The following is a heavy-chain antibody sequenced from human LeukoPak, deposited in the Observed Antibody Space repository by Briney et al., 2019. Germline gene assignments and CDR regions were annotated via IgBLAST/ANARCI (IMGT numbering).Heavy chain of an antibody. CDR3: AKIGSSHDFDY. Sequence: ASVKVSCKAYGYTFTVYFIQWVRQAPGQGLERMGRINPNSGATDYAQKFQGRVTMTRDTSISTAYMELSSLKSDDTAVYYCAKIGSSHDFDYWGQGTLITVSS. V-gene: IGHV1-2*06. CDR2: INPNSGAT. J-gene: IGHJ4*02. D-gene: IGHD1-26*01. CDR1: GYTFTVYF.